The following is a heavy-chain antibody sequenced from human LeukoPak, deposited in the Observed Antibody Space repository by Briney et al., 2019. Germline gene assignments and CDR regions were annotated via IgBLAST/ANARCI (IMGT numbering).Heavy chain of an antibody. CDR2: INHSGST. J-gene: IGHJ4*02. CDR3: ATPNVLRYWAGFDY. CDR1: GGSFSGYY. V-gene: IGHV4-34*01. D-gene: IGHD3-9*01. Sequence: SPSETLSLTCAVYGGSFSGYYWSWIRQPPGKGLEWIGEINHSGSTNYNPSLKSRVTISVDTSKNQFSLKLSSVTAADTAVYYCATPNVLRYWAGFDYCGQGTLVTVSS.